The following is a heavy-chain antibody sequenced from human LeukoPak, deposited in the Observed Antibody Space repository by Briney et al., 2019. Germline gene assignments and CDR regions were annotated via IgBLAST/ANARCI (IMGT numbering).Heavy chain of an antibody. V-gene: IGHV4-30-2*01. CDR2: IYHSGST. D-gene: IGHD3-22*01. CDR1: GGSISSGGYS. J-gene: IGHJ6*02. CDR3: ARELVDYYDSSGYPVYYAMDV. Sequence: SQTLSLTCAVSGGSISSGGYSWSWIRQPPGKGLEWIGYIYHSGSTYYNPSLKGRVTISVDRSKNQFSLKLSSVTAADTAVYYCARELVDYYDSSGYPVYYAMDVWGPGTTVTVSS.